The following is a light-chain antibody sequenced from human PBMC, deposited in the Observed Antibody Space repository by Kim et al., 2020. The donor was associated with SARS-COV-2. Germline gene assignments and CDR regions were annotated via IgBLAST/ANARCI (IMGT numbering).Light chain of an antibody. J-gene: IGKJ2*02. V-gene: IGKV3-20*01. CDR3: QQYGSSPPCT. CDR2: GAS. Sequence: EIVLTQSPDTLSLSPGERATLSCRASQSISHNYLAWYQQKPGQAHRLLIYGASSRAAGIPDRFSGSGSGTDFTLTISRLEAEDFAVYYCQQYGSSPPCTFGQGTKLEI. CDR1: QSISHNY.